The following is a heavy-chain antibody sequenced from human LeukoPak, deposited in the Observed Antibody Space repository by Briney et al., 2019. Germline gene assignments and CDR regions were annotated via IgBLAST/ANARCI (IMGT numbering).Heavy chain of an antibody. Sequence: PGGSLRLSCAASGFTVSSNYISWVRQAPGMGLEWVSVIYSGGSTFYADSVKGRFIISRDNSKNMVYLQMNSLRAEDTAVYYCARDHAYSYGFSYYFHSWGQGTLVTVSS. CDR2: IYSGGST. J-gene: IGHJ4*02. D-gene: IGHD5-18*01. CDR1: GFTVSSNY. V-gene: IGHV3-66*01. CDR3: ARDHAYSYGFSYYFHS.